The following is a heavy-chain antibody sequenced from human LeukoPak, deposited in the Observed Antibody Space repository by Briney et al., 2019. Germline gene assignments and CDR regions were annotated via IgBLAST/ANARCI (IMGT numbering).Heavy chain of an antibody. V-gene: IGHV3-48*04. Sequence: PGGSLRLSCAASGFTFSRSWMHWVRQAPGKGLEWVSYISSSGSTIYYADSVKGRFTISRDNAKNSLYLQMNNLRAEDTAVYYCARGRMATIKDWGQGTLVTVSS. D-gene: IGHD5-24*01. CDR1: GFTFSRSW. J-gene: IGHJ4*02. CDR2: ISSSGSTI. CDR3: ARGRMATIKD.